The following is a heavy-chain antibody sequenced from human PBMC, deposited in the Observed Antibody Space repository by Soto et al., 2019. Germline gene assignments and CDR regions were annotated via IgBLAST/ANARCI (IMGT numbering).Heavy chain of an antibody. D-gene: IGHD4-17*01. V-gene: IGHV4-4*02. J-gene: IGHJ4*02. CDR1: GGSISTSNW. CDR2: VLHTGRT. CDR3: ARSDYGDSNSQYFDY. Sequence: QVQLEESGPGLVKPSGTLSLTCGVSGGSISTSNWWNWVRQSPEKGLEWIGQVLHTGRTNYNPSLETRLTISVDKSNNQFSLELTSVTAADTALYFCARSDYGDSNSQYFDYWGRGTLVTVSS.